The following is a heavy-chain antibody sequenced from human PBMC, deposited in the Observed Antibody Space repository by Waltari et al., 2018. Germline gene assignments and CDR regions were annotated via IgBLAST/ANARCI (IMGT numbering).Heavy chain of an antibody. D-gene: IGHD2-21*02. V-gene: IGHV4-39*07. Sequence: QLQLQESGPGLVKPSETLSLTCTVSGGSISRSSYYWGWIRQPPGKGLEWIGSIYYSGSTYYNPSLKSRVTISVDTSKNQFSLKLSSVTAADTAVYYCARDGDGGNSAHAFDIWGQGTMVTVSS. CDR2: IYYSGST. J-gene: IGHJ3*02. CDR3: ARDGDGGNSAHAFDI. CDR1: GGSISRSSYY.